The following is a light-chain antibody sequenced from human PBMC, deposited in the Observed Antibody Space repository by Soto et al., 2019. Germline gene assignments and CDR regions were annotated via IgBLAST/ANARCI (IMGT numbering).Light chain of an antibody. Sequence: QSVLTQPRSVSGSPGQSVTISCTGARSDVCGYRFVSWYQQHPDKAPKLMIYDVDKRPSGVPDRSSGSKSGNTASLTISGLQAEDEADYFCCSDAGGSTWVFGGGNTVTVL. V-gene: IGLV2-11*01. J-gene: IGLJ3*02. CDR2: DVD. CDR3: CSDAGGSTWV. CDR1: RSDVCGYRF.